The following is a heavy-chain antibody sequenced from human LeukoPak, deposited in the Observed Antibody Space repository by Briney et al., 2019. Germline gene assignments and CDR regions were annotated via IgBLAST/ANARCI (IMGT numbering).Heavy chain of an antibody. Sequence: SETLSLTCTVSGGSISSSSYYWGWIRQPPGKGLEWIGSIYYSGSTYYNPSLKSRVTISVDTSKNQFSLKLSPVTAADTAVYYCASPELRYFDWLFRFPGYFDYWGQGTLVTVSS. D-gene: IGHD3-9*01. CDR1: GGSISSSSYY. V-gene: IGHV4-39*01. J-gene: IGHJ4*02. CDR2: IYYSGST. CDR3: ASPELRYFDWLFRFPGYFDY.